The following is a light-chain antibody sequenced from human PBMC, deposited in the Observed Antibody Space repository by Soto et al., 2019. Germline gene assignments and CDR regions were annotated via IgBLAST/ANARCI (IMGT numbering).Light chain of an antibody. CDR1: NIGSKS. V-gene: IGLV3-21*04. Sequence: SYELTQPPSVSVAPGKTARITCGGNNIGSKSVHWYQQKPGQAPVLVIYYDSDRPSGIPERFSGSNSGNTATLTISRVEAGDEADYSCQVWDSSSDPWXFGGGXKVTVL. CDR2: YDS. CDR3: QVWDSSSDPWX. J-gene: IGLJ3*02.